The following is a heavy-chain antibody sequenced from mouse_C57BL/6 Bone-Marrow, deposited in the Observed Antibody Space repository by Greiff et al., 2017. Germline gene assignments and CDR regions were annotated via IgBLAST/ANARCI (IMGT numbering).Heavy chain of an antibody. V-gene: IGHV1-59*01. J-gene: IGHJ2*01. CDR1: GYTFTSYW. Sequence: QVQLQQPGAELVRPGTSVKLSCKASGYTFTSYWMHWVKQRPGQGLEWIGVIDPSDSYTNYHQKFKGKATLTVDTSSSTAYLQLSSLTSEDSAVXYCGRGGVDYWGQGTTLTVSS. CDR2: IDPSDSYT. CDR3: GRGGVDY.